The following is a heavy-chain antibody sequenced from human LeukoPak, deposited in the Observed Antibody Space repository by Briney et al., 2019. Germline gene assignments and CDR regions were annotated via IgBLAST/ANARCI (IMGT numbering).Heavy chain of an antibody. D-gene: IGHD3-10*01. CDR1: GFTFSSYE. J-gene: IGHJ4*02. CDR2: ISNSGSTI. V-gene: IGHV3-48*03. Sequence: GGSLRLSCAASGFTFSSYEMNWVRQAPGKGLEWVSYISNSGSTIYYADSVKGRFTVSRDNAKNSLYLQMNSLRVEDTAVYYCAREKIRSGSYELDYWGQGTLVTVSS. CDR3: AREKIRSGSYELDY.